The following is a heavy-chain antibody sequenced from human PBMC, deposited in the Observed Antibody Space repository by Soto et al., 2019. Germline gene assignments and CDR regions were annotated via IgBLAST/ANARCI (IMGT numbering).Heavy chain of an antibody. CDR2: IHGGGGAT. Sequence: EVQLLESGGGLVQPGGSLRLSCAASGFTFSAYAMGWVRQAPGKGLGWVSTIHGGGGATHYAASVKGRFTISRDDSKSTLYAHMNRLTAEDTAVCYCAKFEGHPLQYWYLDFSGRGTLVTVSS. CDR1: GFTFSAYA. D-gene: IGHD3-9*01. CDR3: AKFEGHPLQYWYLDF. V-gene: IGHV3-23*01. J-gene: IGHJ2*01.